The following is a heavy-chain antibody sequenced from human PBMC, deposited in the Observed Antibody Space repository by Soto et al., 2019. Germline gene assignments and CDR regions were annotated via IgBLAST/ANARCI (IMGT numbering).Heavy chain of an antibody. J-gene: IGHJ5*02. D-gene: IGHD6-19*01. CDR1: GGSISSSSYY. Sequence: SETLSLTCTVSGGSISSSSYYWGWIRQPPGKGLEWIGSIYYSGSTYYNPSLKSRVTISVYTSKNQFSLKLSSVTAADTAVYYCVSSLIAVGNWFDPWGQGTLVTVSS. CDR2: IYYSGST. CDR3: VSSLIAVGNWFDP. V-gene: IGHV4-39*01.